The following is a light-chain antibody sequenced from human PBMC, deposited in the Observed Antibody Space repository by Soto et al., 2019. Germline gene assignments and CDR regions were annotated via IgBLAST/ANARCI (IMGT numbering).Light chain of an antibody. CDR3: IQRIEFPT. Sequence: DIVMTQTPLSLPVSPGETASISCRSSQSLLDSDDGNTYLDWYLQKPGQSPQLLIYAVSYRASGAPDRVTGSRSGTDFTLKISRVEREDVGVYHCIQRIEFPTVGGGTKVEIK. J-gene: IGKJ4*01. CDR2: AVS. CDR1: QSLLDSDDGNTY. V-gene: IGKV2-40*01.